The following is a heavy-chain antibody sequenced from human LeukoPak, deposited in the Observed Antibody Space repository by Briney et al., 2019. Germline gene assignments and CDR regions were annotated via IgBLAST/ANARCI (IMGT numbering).Heavy chain of an antibody. Sequence: PSETLSLTCTVSGGSISSSSYYWSWIRQPPGKGLEWIGEINHSGSTNYNPSLKSRVTISVDTSKNQFSLKLSSVTAADTAVYYCARMRRITMIVVVDYYYYYYMDVWGKGTTVTVSS. J-gene: IGHJ6*03. CDR2: INHSGST. V-gene: IGHV4-39*07. D-gene: IGHD3-22*01. CDR1: GGSISSSSYY. CDR3: ARMRRITMIVVVDYYYYYYMDV.